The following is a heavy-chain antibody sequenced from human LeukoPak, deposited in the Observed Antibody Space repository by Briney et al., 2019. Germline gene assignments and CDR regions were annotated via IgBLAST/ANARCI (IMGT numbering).Heavy chain of an antibody. Sequence: GGSLRLSCAASGFTFDDYGMSWVRQAPGKGLEWVSGINWNGGSTGYADSVKGRFTISRDNSKNTLYLQMDSLRAEDTAVYYCPRKYDSSGYFDYWGQGTLVTVSS. J-gene: IGHJ4*02. CDR3: PRKYDSSGYFDY. CDR1: GFTFDDYG. V-gene: IGHV3-20*04. CDR2: INWNGGST. D-gene: IGHD3-22*01.